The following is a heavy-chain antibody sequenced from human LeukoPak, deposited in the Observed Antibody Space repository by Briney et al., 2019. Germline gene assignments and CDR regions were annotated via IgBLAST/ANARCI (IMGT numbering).Heavy chain of an antibody. J-gene: IGHJ5*02. CDR2: IYTSGST. V-gene: IGHV4-4*07. Sequence: SETLSLTCTVSGGSISSYYWSWIRQPVGKGLEWIGRIYTSGSTNYNPSLKSRVTMSVDTSKNQFSLKLSSVTAADTAVYYCARDCPYSSGWYEWFDPWGQGTLVTVSS. D-gene: IGHD6-19*01. CDR3: ARDCPYSSGWYEWFDP. CDR1: GGSISSYY.